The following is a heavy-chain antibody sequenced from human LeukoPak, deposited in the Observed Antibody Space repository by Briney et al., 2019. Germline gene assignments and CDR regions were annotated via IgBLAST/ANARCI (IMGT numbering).Heavy chain of an antibody. V-gene: IGHV3-7*01. D-gene: IGHD3-22*01. J-gene: IGHJ4*02. CDR2: IKQDGSQK. CDR1: GFTFSSYA. CDR3: ARCFRYYDSSGYYLDY. Sequence: GGSLRLSCAASGFTFSSYAMSWVRQAPGKGLEWVANIKQDGSQKSYVDSVKGRFTISRDNANNLLYLQMNSLRAEDTAVYYCARCFRYYDSSGYYLDYWGQGTLVTVSS.